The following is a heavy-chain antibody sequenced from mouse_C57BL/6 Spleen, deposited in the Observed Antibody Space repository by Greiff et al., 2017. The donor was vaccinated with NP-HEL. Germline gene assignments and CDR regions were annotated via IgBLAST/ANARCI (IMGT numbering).Heavy chain of an antibody. CDR2: IDPETGGT. V-gene: IGHV1-15*01. Sequence: QVQLQQSGAELVRPGASVTLSCKASGYTFTDYEMHWVKQTPVHGLEWIGAIDPETGGTAYNQKFKGKAILTADKSSSTAYMELRSLTSEDSAVYYCTRGYGSSHNSYFDYWGQGTTLTVSS. CDR1: GYTFTDYE. J-gene: IGHJ2*01. D-gene: IGHD1-1*01. CDR3: TRGYGSSHNSYFDY.